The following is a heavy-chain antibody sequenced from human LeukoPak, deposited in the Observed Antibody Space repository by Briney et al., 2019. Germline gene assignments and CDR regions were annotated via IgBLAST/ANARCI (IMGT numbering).Heavy chain of an antibody. D-gene: IGHD3-9*01. CDR2: IYYSGST. J-gene: IGHJ4*02. CDR1: GGSISSYY. CDR3: ARARYYDILTGPPHFDY. Sequence: SETLSLTCTVSGGSISSYYWGWIRQPPGKGLEWIGSIYYSGSTYYNPSLKSRVTISVDTSKNQFSLKLSSVTAADTAVYYCARARYYDILTGPPHFDYWDQGTLVTVSS. V-gene: IGHV4-39*07.